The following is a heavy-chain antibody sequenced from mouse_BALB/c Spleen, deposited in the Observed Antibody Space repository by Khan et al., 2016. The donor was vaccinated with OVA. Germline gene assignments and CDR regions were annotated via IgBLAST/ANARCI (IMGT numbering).Heavy chain of an antibody. CDR3: ARAYYRFDVYYAMYY. CDR1: GFSLSRYN. Sequence: QVQLKESGPGLVAPSQSLSITCTVSGFSLSRYNIHWVRQPPGKGLEWLGVIWGGGGTDYNSTLKSRLSIRKDNSKSQVLLKMNSLQTDDTAIYYCARAYYRFDVYYAMYYWGQGTSVTGS. V-gene: IGHV2-6-4*01. J-gene: IGHJ4*01. D-gene: IGHD2-14*01. CDR2: IWGGGGT.